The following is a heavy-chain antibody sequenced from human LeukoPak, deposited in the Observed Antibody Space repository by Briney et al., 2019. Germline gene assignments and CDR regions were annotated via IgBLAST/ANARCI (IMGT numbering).Heavy chain of an antibody. CDR3: ARDRPRAV. J-gene: IGHJ6*02. V-gene: IGHV3-53*01. CDR1: GFTVSSNY. Sequence: GGSLRLSCAASGFTVSSNYMSWVRQAPGKGLEWVSVINSGGGTYYADSVKGRFTISRDNSKNTLYLQINSLRVEDTAVYYCARDRPRAVWGQGTTVTVPS. CDR2: INSGGGT.